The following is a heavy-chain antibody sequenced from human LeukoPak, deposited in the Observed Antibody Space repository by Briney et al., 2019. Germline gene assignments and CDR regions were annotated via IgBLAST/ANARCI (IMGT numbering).Heavy chain of an antibody. CDR2: INAGNGNR. V-gene: IGHV1-3*01. CDR3: ARGRGLIGTSRFDP. Sequence: ASVKVSCKTSGYTFSNSGLHWVRQAPGQSLEWMGWINAGNGNRKYSQKFQDRLTITRDTSASTVYMELNSLKSEDTAMYFCARGRGLIGTSRFDPWGQGTLVIDSS. J-gene: IGHJ5*02. CDR1: GYTFSNSG. D-gene: IGHD3-10*01.